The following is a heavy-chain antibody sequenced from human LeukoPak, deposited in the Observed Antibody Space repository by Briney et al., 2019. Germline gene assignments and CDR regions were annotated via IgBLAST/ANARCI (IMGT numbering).Heavy chain of an antibody. D-gene: IGHD3-22*01. J-gene: IGHJ5*02. CDR2: IYYSGST. CDR3: ARRTFYYDSSGGNWFDP. Sequence: SETLSLTCAVYGGSFSGYYWGWIRQPPGKVLEWIGSIYYSGSTYYNPSLKSRVTISVDTSKSQFSLSLTSVTAADTAVYYCARRTFYYDSSGGNWFDPWGQGTLVTVSS. V-gene: IGHV4-34*01. CDR1: GGSFSGYY.